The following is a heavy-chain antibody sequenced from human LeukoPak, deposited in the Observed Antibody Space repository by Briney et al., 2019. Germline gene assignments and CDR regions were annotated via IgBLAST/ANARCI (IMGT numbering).Heavy chain of an antibody. V-gene: IGHV4-30-4*08. J-gene: IGHJ4*02. CDR2: IYYSEST. D-gene: IGHD1-26*01. CDR3: ARWSVGAKGGFDY. CDR1: GGSISSGDYY. Sequence: NTSETLSLTCTVSGGSISSGDYYWSWIRQPPGKGLEWIGYIYYSESTYYNPSLKSRVTISVDTSKNQFSLKLSSVTAADTAVYYCARWSVGAKGGFDYWGQGTLVTVSS.